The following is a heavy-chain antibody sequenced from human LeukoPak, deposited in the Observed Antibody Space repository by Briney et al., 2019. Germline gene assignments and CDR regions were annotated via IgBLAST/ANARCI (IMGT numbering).Heavy chain of an antibody. J-gene: IGHJ4*02. CDR2: ITHSGST. D-gene: IGHD3-10*01. CDR1: GGSFSGSY. V-gene: IGHV4-34*01. CDR3: TRQRARRFGRASTALENDY. Sequence: SETLSLTCAVYGGSFSGSYWSWIRQPPGKGLEWIGEITHSGSTDYNPSLMSRVSISVDTSKNHFSLKLSPVTAADTAVYYCTRQRARRFGRASTALENDYRRQGTMVSVSS.